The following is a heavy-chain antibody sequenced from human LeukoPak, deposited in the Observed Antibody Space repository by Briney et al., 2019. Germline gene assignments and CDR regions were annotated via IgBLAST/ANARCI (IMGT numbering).Heavy chain of an antibody. Sequence: SGTLSLTCTVSGGSISSYYWTWVRQPPGKGLEWIGYIYYSGNTNYNPSLKSRVTISLDTSNNQFSLQLRSVTAADTAVYYCARRARATGGGDYFDYWGQGTLVTVSS. V-gene: IGHV4-59*08. CDR2: IYYSGNT. CDR1: GGSISSYY. D-gene: IGHD2-15*01. J-gene: IGHJ4*02. CDR3: ARRARATGGGDYFDY.